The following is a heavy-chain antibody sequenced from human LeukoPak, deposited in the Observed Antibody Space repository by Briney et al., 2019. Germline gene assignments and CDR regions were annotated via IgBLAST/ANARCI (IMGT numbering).Heavy chain of an antibody. CDR2: IYYSGST. J-gene: IGHJ5*02. CDR3: ARIYSSSWFLNWFDP. CDR1: GGSISSYY. Sequence: SETLSLTCTVSGGSISSYYWSWIRQPPGKGLEWIGYIYYSGSTNYNPSLKSRVTISVDTSKNQFSLKLNSVTAADTAVYYSARIYSSSWFLNWFDPWGQGTLVTVSS. D-gene: IGHD6-13*01. V-gene: IGHV4-59*08.